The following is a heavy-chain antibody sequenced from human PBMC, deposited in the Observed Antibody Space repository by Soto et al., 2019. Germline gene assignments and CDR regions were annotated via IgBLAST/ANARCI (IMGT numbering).Heavy chain of an antibody. CDR1: GYTFSKYG. CDR3: ATFYSPGWPQGYLDN. Sequence: ASVQVSCKASGYTFSKYGISWVRQAPGQELEWWGWISGYNGKTNEAQKFQGRVTMTTDTATRTAYREWRSQTSVNTAVYYCATFYSPGWPQGYLDNWGQGTLVTVPS. J-gene: IGHJ4*02. D-gene: IGHD6-19*01. V-gene: IGHV1-18*01. CDR2: ISGYNGKT.